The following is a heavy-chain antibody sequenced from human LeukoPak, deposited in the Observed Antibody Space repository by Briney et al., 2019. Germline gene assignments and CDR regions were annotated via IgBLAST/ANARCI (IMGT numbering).Heavy chain of an antibody. D-gene: IGHD4-23*01. CDR2: INHSGST. J-gene: IGHJ1*01. CDR3: ARRTYGGNSRYFQH. CDR1: GGSFSGYY. V-gene: IGHV4-34*01. Sequence: SETLSLTCAVYGGSFSGYYWSWIRQPPGKGLEWIGEINHSGSTNYNPSLKSRVTISVDTSKNQFSLKLSSVTAADTAVYYCARRTYGGNSRYFQHWGQGTPVTVSS.